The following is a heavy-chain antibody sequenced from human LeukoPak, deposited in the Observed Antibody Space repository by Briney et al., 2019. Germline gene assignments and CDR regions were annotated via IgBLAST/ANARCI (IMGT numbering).Heavy chain of an antibody. J-gene: IGHJ4*02. Sequence: GGSLRLSCAASGFTFSSYGMHWVRQAPGKGLEWVAVISYDGSNKYYADSVKGRFTISRDNSKNTLYLQMNSLRAEDTAVYYCAKGLTAMVLVIDYWGQGTLVTVSS. CDR2: ISYDGSNK. V-gene: IGHV3-30*18. CDR3: AKGLTAMVLVIDY. D-gene: IGHD5-18*01. CDR1: GFTFSSYG.